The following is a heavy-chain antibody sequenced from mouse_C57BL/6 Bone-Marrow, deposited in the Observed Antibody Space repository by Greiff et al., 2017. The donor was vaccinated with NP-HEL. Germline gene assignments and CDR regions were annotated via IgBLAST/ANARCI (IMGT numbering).Heavy chain of an antibody. J-gene: IGHJ2*01. CDR3: TPFRGYFDC. V-gene: IGHV14-4*01. CDR1: GFNIKDDY. CDR2: IDPENGDT. Sequence: EVQLQQSGAELVRPGASVKLSCTASGFNIKDDYMHWVKQRPEQGLEWIGWIDPENGDTEYASKFQGKATITADTSSNTAYLQLSSLTSEDTAVYYCTPFRGYFDCWGRGTTLTVSS.